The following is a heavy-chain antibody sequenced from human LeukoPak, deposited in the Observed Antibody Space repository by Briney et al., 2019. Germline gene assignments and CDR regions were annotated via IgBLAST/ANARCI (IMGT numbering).Heavy chain of an antibody. D-gene: IGHD3-22*01. J-gene: IGHJ3*02. CDR1: GGSISNYY. Sequence: SETLSLTCTVSGGSISNYYWNWIRQPPGKGLEWIGYIYYSGTTNYNPSLKSRVSMSVDTSKNQFSLKLSSVTAADTAVYYCARTAGYDSSGYYFLGAFDIWGQGTMVTVSS. CDR3: ARTAGYDSSGYYFLGAFDI. V-gene: IGHV4-59*01. CDR2: IYYSGTT.